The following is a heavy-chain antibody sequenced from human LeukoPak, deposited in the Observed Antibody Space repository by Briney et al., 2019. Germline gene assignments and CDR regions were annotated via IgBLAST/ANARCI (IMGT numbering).Heavy chain of an antibody. Sequence: SETLSLTCAVSGGTISSSDWWSWVRQPPGKGLEWIGETHHSGSTNYNPSLKSRVTISVDTSKNQFSLKLSSVTAADTAVYYCATYGSGSPYYFDYWGQGTLVTVSS. CDR1: GGTISSSDW. V-gene: IGHV4-4*02. D-gene: IGHD3-10*01. J-gene: IGHJ4*02. CDR3: ATYGSGSPYYFDY. CDR2: THHSGST.